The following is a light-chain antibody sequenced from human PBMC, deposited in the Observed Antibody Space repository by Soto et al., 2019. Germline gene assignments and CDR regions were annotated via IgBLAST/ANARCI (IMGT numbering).Light chain of an antibody. CDR3: QKYNSARSLT. J-gene: IGKJ4*01. V-gene: IGKV1-27*01. Sequence: DIQMTQSQSSLSASVGDRVSITCRASQGISNFLAWYQHKPGKVPKLLIYAASTLQSGVPSRFSGSGSGTDFSLTISSLQPEDVATYYCQKYNSARSLTFGGGTKVEIK. CDR1: QGISNF. CDR2: AAS.